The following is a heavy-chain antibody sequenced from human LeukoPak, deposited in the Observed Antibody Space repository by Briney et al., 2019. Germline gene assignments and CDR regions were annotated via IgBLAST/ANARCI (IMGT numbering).Heavy chain of an antibody. CDR3: AIDIVVVPAAPTMGGMDV. D-gene: IGHD2-2*01. V-gene: IGHV1-2*02. Sequence: GASVKVSCKASGYTFTGYYMHWVRQAPGQGLEWMGWINPNSGGTNYAQKLQGRVTMTRDTSISTAYMELSRLRSDDTAVYYCAIDIVVVPAAPTMGGMDVWGKGTTVTVSS. CDR1: GYTFTGYY. J-gene: IGHJ6*04. CDR2: INPNSGGT.